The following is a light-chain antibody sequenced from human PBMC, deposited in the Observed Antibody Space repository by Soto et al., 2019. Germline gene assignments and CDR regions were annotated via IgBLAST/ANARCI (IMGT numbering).Light chain of an antibody. CDR2: FAS. CDR1: QSVSNN. V-gene: IGKV3-15*01. J-gene: IGKJ4*01. CDR3: QQYNKWPLT. Sequence: EIVMTQSPATLSVSPGERATLSCRASQSVSNNLAWYQQKPGQAPRLLIYFASTRATGIPARFSGSGSGTELTLTISSLQSEDFAVCYCQQYNKWPLTFGGGTKVETK.